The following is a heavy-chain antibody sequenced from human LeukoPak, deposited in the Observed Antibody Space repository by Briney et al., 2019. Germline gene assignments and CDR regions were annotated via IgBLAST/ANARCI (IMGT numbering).Heavy chain of an antibody. Sequence: GGSLRLSCAASGFTFSSYWMRWVRQAPGKGLEGVANIKQDGSEKYYVDSVKGRFTISRDNAKNSLYLQMNSLRAEDTAVYYCARAVVVPAAMRGYYYYYGMDVWGQGTTVTVSS. V-gene: IGHV3-7*01. CDR2: IKQDGSEK. CDR3: ARAVVVPAAMRGYYYYYGMDV. J-gene: IGHJ6*02. D-gene: IGHD2-2*01. CDR1: GFTFSSYW.